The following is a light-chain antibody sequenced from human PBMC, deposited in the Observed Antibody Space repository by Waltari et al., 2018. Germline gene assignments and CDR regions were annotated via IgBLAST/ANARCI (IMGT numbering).Light chain of an antibody. CDR2: GAS. Sequence: ERVMAQSPVILSVSTGGRATLSCRASETFGSDLAWHQQRPGQPPRLLIFGASTRASGVPARFSGSGYGTEFTLTISSLQAEDSAVYYCHQYKDWPYTFGQGTKLEIK. CDR1: ETFGSD. V-gene: IGKV3-15*01. CDR3: HQYKDWPYT. J-gene: IGKJ2*01.